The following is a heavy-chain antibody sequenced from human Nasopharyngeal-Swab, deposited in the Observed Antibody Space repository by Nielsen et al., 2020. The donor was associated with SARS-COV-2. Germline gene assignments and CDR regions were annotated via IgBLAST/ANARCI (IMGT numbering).Heavy chain of an antibody. CDR1: GFTFSSYW. CDR3: ARADLLLGGSLDI. CDR2: IYNDGSVT. D-gene: IGHD1-26*01. Sequence: GGSLRLSCAASGFTFSSYWMYWVRQDPGKGLVLVSRIYNDGSVTTYADSAKGRFTISRDNAKNTVYLQMNSLRAEDTAVYYCARADLLLGGSLDIWGQGTTVTASS. J-gene: IGHJ3*02. V-gene: IGHV3-74*03.